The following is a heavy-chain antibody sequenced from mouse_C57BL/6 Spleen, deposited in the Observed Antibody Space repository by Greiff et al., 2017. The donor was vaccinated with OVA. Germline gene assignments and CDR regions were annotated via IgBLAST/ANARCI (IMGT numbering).Heavy chain of an antibody. J-gene: IGHJ4*01. CDR1: GFTFSDYG. CDR3: ERSAGVATDYARDY. D-gene: IGHD1-1*01. CDR2: ISRGSSTI. V-gene: IGHV5-17*01. Sequence: EVQLVESGGGLVKPGGSLKLSCAASGFTFSDYGMHWVRQAPEKGLEWVAYISRGSSTIYYADTVKGRFTISRDNAENTLFLQLTSLRSEDTAMYYCERSAGVATDYARDYWGQGTSVTVSS.